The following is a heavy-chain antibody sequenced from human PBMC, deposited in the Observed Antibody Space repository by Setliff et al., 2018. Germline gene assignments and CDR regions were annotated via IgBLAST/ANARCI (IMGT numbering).Heavy chain of an antibody. CDR1: GYTFAHSG. D-gene: IGHD2-15*01. Sequence: ASVKVSCKASGYTFAHSGITWVRQAPGQGLEWMGWISVYSGNTNYAQRLQGRVTMTTDATTNTAYMELRGLTSDDTAIYYCSRLVRYCSKTTCQTASGAEVWGQGTLVTVSS. CDR2: ISVYSGNT. J-gene: IGHJ4*02. CDR3: SRLVRYCSKTTCQTASGAEV. V-gene: IGHV1-18*01.